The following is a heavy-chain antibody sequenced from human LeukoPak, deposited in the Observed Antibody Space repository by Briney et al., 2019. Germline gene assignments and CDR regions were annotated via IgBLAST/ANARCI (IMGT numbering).Heavy chain of an antibody. CDR1: GFTFSNYS. CDR3: ARRGANDY. D-gene: IGHD4/OR15-4a*01. V-gene: IGHV3-48*04. Sequence: GGSLRLSCAGSGFTFSNYSFNWVRQAPGKGLEWVSYISSSSSTIYYADSVKGRFTISRDNAKNSLYLQMNSLRAEDTAVYYRARRGANDYWGQGTLVTVSS. J-gene: IGHJ4*02. CDR2: ISSSSSTI.